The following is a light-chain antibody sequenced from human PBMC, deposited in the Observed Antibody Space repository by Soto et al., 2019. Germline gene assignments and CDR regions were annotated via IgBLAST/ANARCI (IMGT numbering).Light chain of an antibody. CDR2: KSS. CDR3: QLNNFSLWT. J-gene: IGKJ1*01. Sequence: DIHMTQSPSTLSASVGDRVTITCRASQNIGNWLAWYQQKPGKVPKVLIYKSSVLQSGVPLRFSGTGSGTEFTLTISRLQPDDIATYYCQLNNFSLWTFGQGTRVEIK. CDR1: QNIGNW. V-gene: IGKV1-5*03.